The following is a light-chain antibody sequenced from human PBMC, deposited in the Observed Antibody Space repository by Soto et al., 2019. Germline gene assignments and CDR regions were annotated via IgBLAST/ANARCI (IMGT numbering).Light chain of an antibody. CDR2: EVS. Sequence: QSALTQPASVSGSPGQSITISCTGTSSDVGGYNYVSWYQQHPGKAPKLMIYEVSNRPSGVSNRFSGSKSGNTASLTISGLQAEDKADYFCSSYGSTSTRYVFGTGTKVTVL. J-gene: IGLJ1*01. CDR1: SSDVGGYNY. CDR3: SSYGSTSTRYV. V-gene: IGLV2-14*01.